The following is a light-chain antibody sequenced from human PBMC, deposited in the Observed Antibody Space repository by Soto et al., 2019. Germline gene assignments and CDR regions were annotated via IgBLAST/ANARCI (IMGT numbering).Light chain of an antibody. Sequence: DIQLTQSPSFLSASVGDRVTLTCRASQGVGNFLAWYQKKPGKAPELLIYAASTLQSGVPSRFSGSGSRTEFTRTISSLQPEDFATYYCQQLNSYPLTFGPGTRLEIK. J-gene: IGKJ5*01. V-gene: IGKV1-9*01. CDR3: QQLNSYPLT. CDR2: AAS. CDR1: QGVGNF.